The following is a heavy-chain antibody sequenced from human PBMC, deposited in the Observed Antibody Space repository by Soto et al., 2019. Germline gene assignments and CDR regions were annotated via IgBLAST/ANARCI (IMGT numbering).Heavy chain of an antibody. CDR3: ARMDTAMESVDY. V-gene: IGHV4-59*12. Sequence: PSETLSLTCTVSGGSISSYYWSWIRQPPGKGLEWIGYIYYSGSTYYNPSLKSRVTISVDTSKNQFSLKLSSVTAADTAVYYCARMDTAMESVDYWGQGTLVNVSS. CDR2: IYYSGST. D-gene: IGHD5-18*01. J-gene: IGHJ4*02. CDR1: GGSISSYY.